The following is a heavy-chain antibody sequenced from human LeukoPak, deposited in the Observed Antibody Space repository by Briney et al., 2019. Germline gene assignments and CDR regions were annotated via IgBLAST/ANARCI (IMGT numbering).Heavy chain of an antibody. J-gene: IGHJ4*02. D-gene: IGHD6-19*01. CDR2: MYYGGSI. CDR1: GGSISSSSYY. V-gene: IGHV4-39*07. CDR3: ARVGQWLVYDY. Sequence: SETLSLTCTVSGGSISSSSYYWGWIRQPPGKGLEWIGSMYYGGSIYYNPSLKSRFTISVDTSKNQFSLKLSSVTAADTAVYYCARVGQWLVYDYWGQGTLVTVSS.